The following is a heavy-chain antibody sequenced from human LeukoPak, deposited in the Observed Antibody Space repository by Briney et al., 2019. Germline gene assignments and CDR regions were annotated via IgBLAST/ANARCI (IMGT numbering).Heavy chain of an antibody. CDR3: AKGNWKATLLPFFDY. V-gene: IGHV3-23*01. D-gene: IGHD1-20*01. CDR2: ISGSGGST. Sequence: GGSLRLSCAASGFTFSTYRMHWVRQAPGKGLEWVSAISGSGGSTYYADSVKGRFTISRDNSKNTLYLQMNSLRAEDTAVYYCAKGNWKATLLPFFDYWGQGTLVTVSS. CDR1: GFTFSTYR. J-gene: IGHJ4*02.